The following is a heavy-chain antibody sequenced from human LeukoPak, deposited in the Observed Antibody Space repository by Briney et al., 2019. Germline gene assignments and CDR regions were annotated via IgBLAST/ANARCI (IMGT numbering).Heavy chain of an antibody. Sequence: GESLRLSCAASGFTFSSYAMSWVRQAPGKGLEWVSAISGSGSTTYYADSVEGRFTISRDNSKNTLYLQMNSLRAEDTAVYFCAKGGGSSIFYYYYFMDVWGKGTTVTVSS. CDR2: ISGSGSTT. D-gene: IGHD6-6*01. J-gene: IGHJ6*03. CDR3: AKGGGSSIFYYYYFMDV. CDR1: GFTFSSYA. V-gene: IGHV3-23*01.